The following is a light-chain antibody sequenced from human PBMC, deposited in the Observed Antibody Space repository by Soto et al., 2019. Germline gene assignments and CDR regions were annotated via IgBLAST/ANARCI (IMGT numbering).Light chain of an antibody. CDR1: QSISTN. J-gene: IGKJ4*01. CDR3: QQYHKWPPFT. CDR2: GAS. V-gene: IGKV3-15*01. Sequence: EIVMTQSPGTLSVSPGDRATLSCRSSQSISTNLAWYQQKPGQPPRLLIHGASTRAIGIAARFTGSGSGTEFTLTIGSLQSEDFAVYYCQQYHKWPPFTFGGGTKVDIK.